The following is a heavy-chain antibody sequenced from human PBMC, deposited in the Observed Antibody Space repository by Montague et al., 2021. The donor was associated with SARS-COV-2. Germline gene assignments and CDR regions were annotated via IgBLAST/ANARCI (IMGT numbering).Heavy chain of an antibody. V-gene: IGHV4-59*08. CDR3: ARHHCSDTNCYSTYYYYGMDV. CDR2: IHDSGST. CDR1: GASIRSYS. D-gene: IGHD2-2*01. J-gene: IGHJ6*02. Sequence: SETLSLTCMVSGASIRSYSWSWIRQPPGKGLEWIGYIHDSGSTKYNPSLESRVTISVDTPKNQISLRLTSVSAADTAVYYCARHHCSDTNCYSTYYYYGMDVWGQGTTVTVSS.